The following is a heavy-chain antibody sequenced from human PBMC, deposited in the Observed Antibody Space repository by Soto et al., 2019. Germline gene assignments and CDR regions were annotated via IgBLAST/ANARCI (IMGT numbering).Heavy chain of an antibody. CDR2: IYHSGST. V-gene: IGHV4-4*02. CDR3: ARDLQGSGDPKQTSV. D-gene: IGHD2-21*02. J-gene: IGHJ2*01. CDR1: GGSISSSNW. Sequence: QVQLQESGPGLVKPSGTLSLTCAVSGGSISSSNWWSWVRQPPGKGLEWIGEIYHSGSTNYNPSLKSRVTRAVDKSKNQFPLKLSSVTAADTAVYYCARDLQGSGDPKQTSVWGRGTLVTVSS.